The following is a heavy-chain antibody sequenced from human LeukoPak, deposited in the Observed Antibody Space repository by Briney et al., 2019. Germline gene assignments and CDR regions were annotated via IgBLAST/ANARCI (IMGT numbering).Heavy chain of an antibody. V-gene: IGHV3-48*04. J-gene: IGHJ4*02. CDR2: ISSSSSTI. Sequence: GGSLRLSCAASGFTFSSYSMNWVRQAPGKGLEWVSYISSSSSTIYYADSVKGRFTISRDNAKNSLYLQMNSLRAEDMAVYYCARVSRYSYGSFDYWGQGTLVTVSS. CDR1: GFTFSSYS. D-gene: IGHD5-18*01. CDR3: ARVSRYSYGSFDY.